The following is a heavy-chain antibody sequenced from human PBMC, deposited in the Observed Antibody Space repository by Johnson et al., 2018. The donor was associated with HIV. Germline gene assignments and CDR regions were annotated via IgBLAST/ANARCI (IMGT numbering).Heavy chain of an antibody. CDR1: GFIFSDYY. CDR2: ISSSGSNI. Sequence: QVQLVESGGGLVKPGGSLRLSCAASGFIFSDYYMSWIRQAPGKGLEWVSYISSSGSNIYYADSVKGRFTMSRDNAKNSLYRQMNSLRSEEAALYHCAKDMGWEQLGAFEIWGQGTMVTVSS. CDR3: AKDMGWEQLGAFEI. D-gene: IGHD1/OR15-1a*01. J-gene: IGHJ3*02. V-gene: IGHV3-11*01.